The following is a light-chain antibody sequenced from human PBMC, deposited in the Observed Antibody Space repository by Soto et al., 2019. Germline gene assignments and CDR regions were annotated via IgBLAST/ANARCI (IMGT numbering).Light chain of an antibody. CDR3: QQYNSYSYP. J-gene: IGKJ2*01. V-gene: IGKV1-5*01. Sequence: DIQMTQSPSTLSASVGDRVTITCRASQSISRCLAWYQQKPGKAPKLLIYDASSLESGVPSRFSGSGSGTEFTLTISSLQPDDFATYYCQQYNSYSYPFGQGTKLEIK. CDR1: QSISRC. CDR2: DAS.